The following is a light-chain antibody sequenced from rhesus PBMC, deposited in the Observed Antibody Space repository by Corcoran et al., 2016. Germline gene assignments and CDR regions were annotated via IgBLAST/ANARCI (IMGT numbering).Light chain of an antibody. CDR1: QGISSW. J-gene: IGKJ1*01. V-gene: IGKV1-32*01. Sequence: DIQMTQSPSSLSASVGDRVTITGRASQGISSWLAWYQQKTGKAPKLLLYYANRLESGVPSRFSGSGSGTEFTLSISSLKPEECATYDCQQYNSLRTFGQGTKVEIK. CDR2: YAN. CDR3: QQYNSLRT.